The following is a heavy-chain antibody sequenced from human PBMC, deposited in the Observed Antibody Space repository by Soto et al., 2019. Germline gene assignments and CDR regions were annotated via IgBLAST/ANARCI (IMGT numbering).Heavy chain of an antibody. CDR3: AKDVTPNYYGSGSSSGLFDY. V-gene: IGHV3-23*01. Sequence: GGSLRLSCAASGFTFSSYAMSWVRQAPGKGLEWVSAISGSGGSTYYADSVKGRFTISRDNSKNTLYLQMNSLRAEDTAVYYCAKDVTPNYYGSGSSSGLFDYWGQGTLVTVSS. CDR1: GFTFSSYA. CDR2: ISGSGGST. J-gene: IGHJ4*02. D-gene: IGHD3-10*01.